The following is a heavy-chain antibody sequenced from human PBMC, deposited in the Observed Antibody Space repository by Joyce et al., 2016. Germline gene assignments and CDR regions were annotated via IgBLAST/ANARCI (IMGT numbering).Heavy chain of an antibody. J-gene: IGHJ4*02. V-gene: IGHV3-30-3*01. CDR3: ARDPNDAGDFRLGDC. CDR2: ISYDGTNK. Sequence: QEQLVASGGGVVRPGTSLRLSCAASGFTFVSYAMHWVRQAPGKVLEWVAVISYDGTNKYYADSVKGRITISRDNSMDTLFLQMNSLRGEDTAVYFCARDPNDAGDFRLGDCCGQGTLVTVSS. CDR1: GFTFVSYA. D-gene: IGHD2-21*02.